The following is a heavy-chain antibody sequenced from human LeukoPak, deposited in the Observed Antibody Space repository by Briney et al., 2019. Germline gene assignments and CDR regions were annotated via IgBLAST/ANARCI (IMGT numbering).Heavy chain of an antibody. J-gene: IGHJ4*02. Sequence: SETLSLTCTVSGGSISSGSYYWSWIRQPAGKGLEWIGRIYTSGSTNYNPSLKSRVTISVDTSKNQFSLKLSSVTAADTAVYYCASGSYLFDYWGQETLVTVSS. D-gene: IGHD1-26*01. V-gene: IGHV4-61*02. CDR1: GGSISSGSYY. CDR2: IYTSGST. CDR3: ASGSYLFDY.